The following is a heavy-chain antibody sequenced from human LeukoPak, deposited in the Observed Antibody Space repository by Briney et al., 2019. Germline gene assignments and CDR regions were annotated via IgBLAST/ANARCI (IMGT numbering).Heavy chain of an antibody. D-gene: IGHD1-1*01. V-gene: IGHV4-39*07. CDR3: ARSQLGGWFDP. Sequence: SETLSLTCTVSGGSISSSSYYWGWIRQPPGKGLEWIGSIYYSGSTYYNPSLKSRVTISVDTSKNQFSLKLSSVTAADTAVYYCARSQLGGWFDPWGQGTLVTVSS. CDR2: IYYSGST. CDR1: GGSISSSSYY. J-gene: IGHJ5*02.